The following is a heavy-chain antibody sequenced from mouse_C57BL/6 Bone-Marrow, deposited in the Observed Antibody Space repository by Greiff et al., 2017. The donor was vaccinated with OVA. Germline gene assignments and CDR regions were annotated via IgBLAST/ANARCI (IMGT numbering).Heavy chain of an antibody. D-gene: IGHD1-1*01. CDR2: IYPGSGST. V-gene: IGHV1-55*01. Sequence: VQLQQPGAELVKPGASVKMSCKASGYTFTSYWITWVKQRPGQGLEWIGDIYPGSGSTNYNEKFKSKATLTVATSSSTASMQLSSLPSEDSAVXYWAREEVTSVLATRFAYWGQGTLGTVSA. CDR1: GYTFTSYW. CDR3: AREEVTSVLATRFAY. J-gene: IGHJ3*01.